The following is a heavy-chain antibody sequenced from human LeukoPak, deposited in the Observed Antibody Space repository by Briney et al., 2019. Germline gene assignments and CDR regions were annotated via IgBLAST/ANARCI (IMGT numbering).Heavy chain of an antibody. CDR2: INHSGST. D-gene: IGHD2-15*01. CDR3: SRRGYDDMDV. V-gene: IGHV4-34*01. J-gene: IGHJ6*02. Sequence: SETLSLTCAVYGGSFSGYYWSWIHQPPGKGLEWIGEINHSGSTNYNPSLKSRVAISIDPSKTQFSLKLSSVTAADAAVYYCSRRGYDDMDVWGQGTTVTVSS. CDR1: GGSFSGYY.